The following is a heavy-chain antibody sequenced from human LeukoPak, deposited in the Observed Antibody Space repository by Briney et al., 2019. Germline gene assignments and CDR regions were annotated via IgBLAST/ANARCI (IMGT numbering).Heavy chain of an antibody. Sequence: GESLKISCKGSGYSFTGYWIGWVRQMPGKGLEWMGIIYPGDSDTRYSPSFQGQVTISADKSISTAYLQWSSLKASDTAMYYCARTYYYDSSGYYSYYFDYWGQGTLVTVSS. CDR3: ARTYYYDSSGYYSYYFDY. D-gene: IGHD3-22*01. J-gene: IGHJ4*02. CDR2: IYPGDSDT. CDR1: GYSFTGYW. V-gene: IGHV5-51*01.